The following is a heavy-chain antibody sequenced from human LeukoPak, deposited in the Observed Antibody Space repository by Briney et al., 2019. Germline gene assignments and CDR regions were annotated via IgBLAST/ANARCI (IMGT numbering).Heavy chain of an antibody. V-gene: IGHV4-4*07. CDR2: VNIGGST. D-gene: IGHD2-8*01. CDR1: GGSISTYY. Sequence: SETLSLNCTVSGGSISTYYWNWIRQPAGKGLEWIGRVNIGGSTNYNPSLQSRVTMSVDTSKNQFSLKLSSVTAADTAVYYCARETRNCTNGVCSNQDFDYWGQGTLVTVS. J-gene: IGHJ4*02. CDR3: ARETRNCTNGVCSNQDFDY.